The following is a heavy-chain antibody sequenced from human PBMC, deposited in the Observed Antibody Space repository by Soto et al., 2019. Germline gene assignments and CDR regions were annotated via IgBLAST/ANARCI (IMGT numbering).Heavy chain of an antibody. Sequence: SETLSLTCTVSGGSISSYYWSWIRQPPGKGLEWIGNIYYSGSTNYNPSRKSRVTISVETSKNQFSLKLSSVTAADTDVYYCARVGGYYGDYPKFDYWVQGTLVTVSS. D-gene: IGHD4-17*01. J-gene: IGHJ4*02. CDR2: IYYSGST. CDR1: GGSISSYY. V-gene: IGHV4-59*01. CDR3: ARVGGYYGDYPKFDY.